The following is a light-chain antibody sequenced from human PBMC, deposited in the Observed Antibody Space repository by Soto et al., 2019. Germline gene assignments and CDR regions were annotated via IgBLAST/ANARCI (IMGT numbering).Light chain of an antibody. J-gene: IGKJ3*01. CDR2: GAS. Sequence: EIVLTQSPGTLSLSPGERATLSCRASQSINSRYLAWYQQKPGQAPRLLIYGASSRATGTPERFSGSGAGTDFSLTISRLEPEDFAVYYCQQFGSSPGFTFGPGTKVDIK. CDR3: QQFGSSPGFT. CDR1: QSINSRY. V-gene: IGKV3-20*01.